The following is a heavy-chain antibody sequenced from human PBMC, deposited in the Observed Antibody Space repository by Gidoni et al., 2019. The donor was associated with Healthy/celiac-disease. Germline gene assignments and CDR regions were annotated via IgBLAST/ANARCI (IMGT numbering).Heavy chain of an antibody. D-gene: IGHD2-21*02. Sequence: EVQLVESGGGLVQPGGSLRRSCAASGFTFSSYSMNWVRQAPGKGLEWVSYSSSSSSTIYYADSVKGRFTISRDNAKNSLYLQMNSLRDEDTAVYYCARGAYCGGDCYRYFDYWGQGTLVTVSS. J-gene: IGHJ4*02. V-gene: IGHV3-48*02. CDR2: SSSSSSTI. CDR3: ARGAYCGGDCYRYFDY. CDR1: GFTFSSYS.